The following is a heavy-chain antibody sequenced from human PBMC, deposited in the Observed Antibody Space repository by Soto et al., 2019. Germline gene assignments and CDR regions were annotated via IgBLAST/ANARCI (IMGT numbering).Heavy chain of an antibody. J-gene: IGHJ6*02. CDR2: ISSSSSYI. V-gene: IGHV3-21*01. CDR3: ARVLRDYGDYVSYYYYGMDV. Sequence: GGSLRLSCAASGVTFGSYSMNWVRQAPGKGLEWVSSISSSSSYIYYADSVKGRFTISRDNAKNSLYLQMNSLRAEDTAVYYWARVLRDYGDYVSYYYYGMDVWGQRTTVTVSS. CDR1: GVTFGSYS. D-gene: IGHD4-17*01.